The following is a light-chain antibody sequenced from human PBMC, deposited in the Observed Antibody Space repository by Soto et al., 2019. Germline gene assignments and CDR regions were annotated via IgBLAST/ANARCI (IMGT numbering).Light chain of an antibody. CDR2: DVN. Sequence: QSALTQPRSVSGSPGQSVTISCTGTSGNVGGYNYVSWYQQHPGRAPKLVIYDVNKRPSGVPDRFSGSKSGNTASLTISGLQAEDEADYYCCSYVGIPLLGGGTKLTVL. CDR1: SGNVGGYNY. CDR3: CSYVGIPL. J-gene: IGLJ2*01. V-gene: IGLV2-11*01.